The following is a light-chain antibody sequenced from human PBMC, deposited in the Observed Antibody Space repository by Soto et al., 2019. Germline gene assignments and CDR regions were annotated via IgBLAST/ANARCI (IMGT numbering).Light chain of an antibody. V-gene: IGLV1-40*01. CDR3: QSYDSSLSAV. J-gene: IGLJ2*01. CDR2: GNS. CDR1: SSNIGAGYD. Sequence: QSVLTQPPSVSGAPGQRVTISCTGSSSNIGAGYDVHWYQQLPGTAPKLLIYGNSHRPSGVPDRFSGSKSGTSASLAITGLQAEDEADYYCQSYDSSLSAVFGGGTKVTVL.